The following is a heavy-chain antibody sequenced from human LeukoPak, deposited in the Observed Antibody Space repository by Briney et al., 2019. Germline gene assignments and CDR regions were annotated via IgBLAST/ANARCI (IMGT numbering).Heavy chain of an antibody. CDR3: ARRRGEWSHWFDP. CDR2: IYHSGST. D-gene: IGHD3-16*01. Sequence: PSETLSLTCTVSGGSISSGGYYWSWIRQPPGKGLEWIGYIYHSGSTYYNPSLKSRVTISVDRSKNQFSLKLSSVTAADTAVYYCARRRGEWSHWFDPWGQGTLVTVSS. J-gene: IGHJ5*02. CDR1: GGSISSGGYY. V-gene: IGHV4-30-2*01.